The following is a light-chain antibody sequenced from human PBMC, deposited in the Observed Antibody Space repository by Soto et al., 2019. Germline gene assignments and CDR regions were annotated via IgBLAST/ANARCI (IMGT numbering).Light chain of an antibody. CDR1: QSISSY. J-gene: IGKJ5*01. CDR3: QQTYSTPST. Sequence: DIQMTQSPSSLSASVGDRVTITCRASQSISSYLNWYQQKPGKAPKLLISAASIFQSGVPSRFSGSGSGTEFTLTISSLQPEDFATYYCQQTYSTPSTFGQGTRLEIK. V-gene: IGKV1-39*01. CDR2: AAS.